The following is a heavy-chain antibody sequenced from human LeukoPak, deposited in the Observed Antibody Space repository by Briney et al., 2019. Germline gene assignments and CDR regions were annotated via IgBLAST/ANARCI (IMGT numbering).Heavy chain of an antibody. CDR1: GFTFSSYG. Sequence: PGGSLRLSCAASGFTFSSYGMHWVRQAPGKGLEWVAVISYDGSNKYYADSVKGRFTISRDNSKNTLYLQMNSLRAEDTAVYYCAKAHYYDSSGYYYVKHGMDVCGQGTTVTVSS. J-gene: IGHJ6*02. CDR2: ISYDGSNK. D-gene: IGHD3-22*01. V-gene: IGHV3-30*18. CDR3: AKAHYYDSSGYYYVKHGMDV.